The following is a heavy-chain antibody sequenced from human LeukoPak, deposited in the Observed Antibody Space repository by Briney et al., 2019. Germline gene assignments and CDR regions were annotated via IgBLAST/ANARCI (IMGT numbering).Heavy chain of an antibody. CDR2: MFYSGST. J-gene: IGHJ4*02. V-gene: IGHV4-39*07. Sequence: SETLSLTCTVSGGSMRSSSNFWAWIRQLPGKALEWIGSMFYSGSTYYNPSLKSRVTISVDTSKNQFSLKLSSVTAADTAVYYCARGSSQLWDYWGQGTLVTVSS. CDR1: GGSMRSSSNF. CDR3: ARGSSQLWDY. D-gene: IGHD5-18*01.